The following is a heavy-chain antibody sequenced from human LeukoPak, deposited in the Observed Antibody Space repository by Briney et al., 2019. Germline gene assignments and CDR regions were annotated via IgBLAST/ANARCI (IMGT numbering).Heavy chain of an antibody. CDR3: ARNGYTKSWTHLDY. V-gene: IGHV4-4*07. Sequence: PSETLSLTCTVSSGSIRSYHWACIRQPAGKELEWIGRIYTTGDTDYNPSLKSRVTMSVDTSKNQFSLNLTSVTTADTAFYYCARNGYTKSWTHLDYWGQGILVSVSS. J-gene: IGHJ4*02. CDR1: SGSIRSYH. CDR2: IYTTGDT. D-gene: IGHD3/OR15-3a*01.